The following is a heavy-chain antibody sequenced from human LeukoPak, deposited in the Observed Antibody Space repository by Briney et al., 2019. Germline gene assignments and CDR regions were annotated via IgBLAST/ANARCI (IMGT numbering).Heavy chain of an antibody. CDR2: VGPSGART. CDR1: GVTFSHHG. CDR3: AKDDAYLQYDD. V-gene: IGHV3-23*01. D-gene: IGHD5-24*01. J-gene: IGHJ4*02. Sequence: GGSLRLSCAASGVTFSHHGMNWVRQAPGKGLEWVSGVGPSGARTYYADSVKGRFTVSRDNSKNMVFLQMNSLRAEDTAIYYCAKDDAYLQYDDWGQGTLVTVSS.